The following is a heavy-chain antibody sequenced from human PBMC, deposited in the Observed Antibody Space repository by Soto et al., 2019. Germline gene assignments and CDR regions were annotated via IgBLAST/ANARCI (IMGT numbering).Heavy chain of an antibody. Sequence: GGSLRLSCAASGFTFSSYSMNWVRQAPGKGLEWVSSISSSSSYIYYADSVKGRFTISRDNAKNSLYLQMNSLRAEDTAVYYCARGPRKQLVGERGNYYYYGMDVWGQGTTVTVSS. D-gene: IGHD6-6*01. CDR2: ISSSSSYI. J-gene: IGHJ6*02. CDR3: ARGPRKQLVGERGNYYYYGMDV. CDR1: GFTFSSYS. V-gene: IGHV3-21*01.